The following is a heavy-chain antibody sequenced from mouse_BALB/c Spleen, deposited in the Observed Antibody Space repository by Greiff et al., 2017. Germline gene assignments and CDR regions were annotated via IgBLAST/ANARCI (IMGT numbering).Heavy chain of an antibody. J-gene: IGHJ2*01. CDR2: IYPGDGDT. CDR3: ARWEARITTDYLDD. Sequence: QVQLQQSGPELVKPGASVKISCKASGYAFSSSWMNWVTQRPGQGLEWIGRIYPGDGDTNYNGKFKGKATLTAEKSSSTAYMQLSSLTSVDSAVYFCARWEARITTDYLDDWGQGTTRTVSS. D-gene: IGHD2-4*01. CDR1: GYAFSSSW. V-gene: IGHV1-82*01.